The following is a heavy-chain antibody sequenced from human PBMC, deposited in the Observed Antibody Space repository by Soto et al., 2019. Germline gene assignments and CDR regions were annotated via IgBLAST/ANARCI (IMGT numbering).Heavy chain of an antibody. Sequence: GGSLRLSCAASGFTFSSYWMSWVRQAPGKGLEWVANIKQDGSEKYYVDSVKGRFTISRDNAKNSLYLQMNSLRAEDTAVYYCARVDSSSSPFAVDYWGQGTLVTVSS. D-gene: IGHD6-6*01. CDR2: IKQDGSEK. CDR1: GFTFSSYW. V-gene: IGHV3-7*01. J-gene: IGHJ4*02. CDR3: ARVDSSSSPFAVDY.